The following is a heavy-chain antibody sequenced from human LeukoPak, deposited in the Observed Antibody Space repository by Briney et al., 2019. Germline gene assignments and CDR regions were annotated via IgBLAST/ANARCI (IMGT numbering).Heavy chain of an antibody. V-gene: IGHV3-21*01. D-gene: IGHD6-13*01. Sequence: GGSLRLACAASVFTFGSYSMAWVHQAPGRGLGWVSLIDSDSNFMNYADSVKCLFTISRDNAKKLLYLEIKSLRAEDTAVYCCAKDSHSWARDYWGQGTLVTVSS. CDR3: AKDSHSWARDY. J-gene: IGHJ4*02. CDR2: IDSDSNFM. CDR1: VFTFGSYS.